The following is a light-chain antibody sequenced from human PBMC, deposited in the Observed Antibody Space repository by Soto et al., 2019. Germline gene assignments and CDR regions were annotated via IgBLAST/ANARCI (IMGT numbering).Light chain of an antibody. V-gene: IGLV2-11*01. J-gene: IGLJ1*01. CDR2: DVS. Sequence: QSALTQPRSVSGSPGQSVTISCTGTTSDVAGYNFVSRYQQHPGKAPKLMIYDVSKRPSGVPDRFSGSKSGYTASLTISGLQAEDESDYYCCSYAGSFNYVFGTGTKVTVL. CDR3: CSYAGSFNYV. CDR1: TSDVAGYNF.